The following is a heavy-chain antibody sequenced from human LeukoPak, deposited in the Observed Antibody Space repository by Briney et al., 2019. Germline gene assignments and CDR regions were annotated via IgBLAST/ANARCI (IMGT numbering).Heavy chain of an antibody. Sequence: ASVRVSCMASVYTFTVYYMHWVRQAPGQGGEWMGGINPNSGGTNYAQKFQGRVTMTEDTTTDTAYMELTSLRSEDTAVYFCATDRVYRSSGRSWGFFDYWGQGTLVIVSS. CDR3: ATDRVYRSSGRSWGFFDY. CDR1: VYTFTVYY. V-gene: IGHV1-2*02. D-gene: IGHD6-19*01. J-gene: IGHJ4*02. CDR2: INPNSGGT.